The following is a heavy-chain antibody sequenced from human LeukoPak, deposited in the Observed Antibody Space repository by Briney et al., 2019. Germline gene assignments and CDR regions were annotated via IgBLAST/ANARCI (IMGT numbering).Heavy chain of an antibody. CDR2: IYYRGNT. J-gene: IGHJ4*02. Sequence: SETLSLTCAVSGGSITSSNYYWGWIRQPPGKGLEWIGSIYYRGNTHSNPSLKSRVTISVDTSKNQFSLKLSSVTAADTAVYYCARGSRGYSGYDPRGWGQGTLVTVSS. CDR1: GGSITSSNYY. V-gene: IGHV4-39*07. D-gene: IGHD5-12*01. CDR3: ARGSRGYSGYDPRG.